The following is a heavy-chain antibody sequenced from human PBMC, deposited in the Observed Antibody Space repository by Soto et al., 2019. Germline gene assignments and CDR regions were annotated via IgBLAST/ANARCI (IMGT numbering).Heavy chain of an antibody. CDR2: ISGSGGST. J-gene: IGHJ6*02. CDR3: AKTSGDTAMVRYYYYGMDV. D-gene: IGHD5-18*01. V-gene: IGHV3-23*01. CDR1: GFTFSSYA. Sequence: PGGSLRLSCAASGFTFSSYAMSWVRQAPGKGLEWVSAISGSGGSTYYADSVKGRFTISRDNSKNTLYLQMNSLRAEDTAVYYCAKTSGDTAMVRYYYYGMDVWGQGTTVTVSS.